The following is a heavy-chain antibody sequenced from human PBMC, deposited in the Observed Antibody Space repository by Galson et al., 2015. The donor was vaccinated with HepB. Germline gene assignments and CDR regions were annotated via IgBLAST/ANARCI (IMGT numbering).Heavy chain of an antibody. CDR1: GYTFTNYG. Sequence: SVKVSCKASGYTFTNYGLSWVRQAPGQGLQWMGWISAYNGNTNYAQKFQGRVTMTTDTSTSTASMELRSLRSDDTAMYYCARATVYYNVLTASVGYGMDVWGQGTTVTVSS. V-gene: IGHV1-18*01. D-gene: IGHD3-9*01. CDR2: ISAYNGNT. J-gene: IGHJ6*02. CDR3: ARATVYYNVLTASVGYGMDV.